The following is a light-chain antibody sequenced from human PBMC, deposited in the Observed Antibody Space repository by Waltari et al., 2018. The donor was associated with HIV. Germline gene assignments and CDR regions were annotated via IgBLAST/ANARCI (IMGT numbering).Light chain of an antibody. CDR1: SSDVGGYNY. J-gene: IGLJ1*01. CDR3: SSYAGSNNYV. Sequence: QSALTQPPSASGSPGQSVTISCTGTSSDVGGYNYVSWYQQHPGKAPKLMIYEVSKRPSGVPDRFSGSQSGNTASLTVSGLQAEDEADDYCSSYAGSNNYVFGTGTKVTVL. V-gene: IGLV2-8*01. CDR2: EVS.